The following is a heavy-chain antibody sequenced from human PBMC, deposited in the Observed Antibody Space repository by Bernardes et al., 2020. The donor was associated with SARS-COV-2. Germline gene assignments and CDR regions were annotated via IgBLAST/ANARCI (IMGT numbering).Heavy chain of an antibody. D-gene: IGHD4-17*01. Sequence: GGSLRLSCSASGFTFTNSCMSWVRQAPGMVLEWVCRIKCKTDGVTKDYAAPVKCRFTISRDDSKNTMYLQMNSLKTEDTAVYYCTTDLHDYGDLDYWGQGTLVNVSS. CDR2: IKCKTDGVTK. CDR3: TTDLHDYGDLDY. J-gene: IGHJ4*02. V-gene: IGHV3-15*01. CDR1: GFTFTNSC.